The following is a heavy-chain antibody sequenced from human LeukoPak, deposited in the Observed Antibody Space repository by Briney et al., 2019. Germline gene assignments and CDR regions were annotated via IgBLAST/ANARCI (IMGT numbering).Heavy chain of an antibody. J-gene: IGHJ4*02. Sequence: GGSLRLSCAVSGFTFSTSWMTWVRQAPGRGLECVGHINPDGSVTDYLGSVKGRFTISRDNSENSLYLQMSSLRGEDTAVYYCVRDGWEHFFDYWGQGTLVTVSS. CDR3: VRDGWEHFFDY. CDR2: INPDGSVT. V-gene: IGHV3-7*01. D-gene: IGHD6-19*01. CDR1: GFTFSTSW.